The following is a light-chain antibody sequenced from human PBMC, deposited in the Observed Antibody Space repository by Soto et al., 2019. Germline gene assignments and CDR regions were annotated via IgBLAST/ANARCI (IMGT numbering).Light chain of an antibody. CDR3: QSYDSSLRGSL. Sequence: QSVLTQPPSVSAAPGQRVTISCTGSSSNIGAGYDVHWYQHLPGTAPKLLIYANRGRPSGVPDRFSGSKSGTSASLGITGVQDEDEADYYCQSYDSSLRGSLSGGGTKLTVL. CDR1: SSNIGAGYD. J-gene: IGLJ2*01. CDR2: ANR. V-gene: IGLV1-40*01.